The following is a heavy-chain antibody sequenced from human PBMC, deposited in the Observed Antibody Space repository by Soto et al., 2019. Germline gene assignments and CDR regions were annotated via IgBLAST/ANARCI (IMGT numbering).Heavy chain of an antibody. CDR2: IYYSGST. CDR3: AREDPLHYYGMDV. J-gene: IGHJ6*02. V-gene: IGHV4-31*03. CDR1: GGSISSGGYY. Sequence: QVQLQESGPGLVKPSQTLSLTCTVSGGSISSGGYYWSWIRQHPGKGLEWIGYIYYSGSTYYNPSLKSRVSISVDTSKNQFSLKLSAVTAADTAVYYCAREDPLHYYGMDVWGQGTTVTVSS.